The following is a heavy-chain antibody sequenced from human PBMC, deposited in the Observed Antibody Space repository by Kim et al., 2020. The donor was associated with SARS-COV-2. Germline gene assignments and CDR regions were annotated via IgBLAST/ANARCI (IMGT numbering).Heavy chain of an antibody. V-gene: IGHV3-21*01. CDR1: GFTFSSYS. J-gene: IGHJ4*02. CDR3: ARDTIYCTNGVCYTRGPFDY. D-gene: IGHD2-8*01. CDR2: ISSSSSYI. Sequence: GGSLRLSCAASGFTFSSYSMNWVRQAPGKGLEWVSSISSSSSYIYYADSVKGRFTISRDNAKNSLYLQMNSLRAEDTAVYYCARDTIYCTNGVCYTRGPFDYWGQGTLVTVSS.